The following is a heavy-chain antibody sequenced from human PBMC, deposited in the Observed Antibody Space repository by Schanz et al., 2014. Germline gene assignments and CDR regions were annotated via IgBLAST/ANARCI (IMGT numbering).Heavy chain of an antibody. Sequence: VQLEQSGAEVKKPGASVKVSCQTSGYTFTDYGLSWVRQAPGQGLEWLGWIRPDNGHTTYSQKVRDRVIFTTDTSANTAYMELRSLRSDDTAHYYCVRVPSRDVSFDLWGRGTLVTVSS. CDR3: VRVPSRDVSFDL. CDR1: GYTFTDYG. J-gene: IGHJ2*01. D-gene: IGHD3-16*01. V-gene: IGHV1-18*01. CDR2: IRPDNGHT.